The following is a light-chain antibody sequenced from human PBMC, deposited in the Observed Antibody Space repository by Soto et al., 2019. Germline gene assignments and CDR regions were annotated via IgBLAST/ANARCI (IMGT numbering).Light chain of an antibody. CDR3: QSYDSSLSAYVV. CDR1: SYNIGAGYD. V-gene: IGLV1-40*01. CDR2: GNS. J-gene: IGLJ2*01. Sequence: QSVLTQPPSVSGAPGQRVTIFCTGSSYNIGAGYDVHWYQQLPGTAPKLLIYGNSNRPSGVPDRFSGSKSGTSASLAITGLQAEDEADYYCQSYDSSLSAYVVFGGGTKLTVL.